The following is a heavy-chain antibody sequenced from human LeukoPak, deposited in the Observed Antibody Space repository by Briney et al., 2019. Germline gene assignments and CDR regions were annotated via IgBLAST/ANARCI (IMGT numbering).Heavy chain of an antibody. D-gene: IGHD3-9*01. CDR1: GFSLSSFW. J-gene: IGHJ4*02. CDR3: ARDRGLRYFDSFDY. Sequence: GGSLRLSCVASGFSLSSFWMNWVRQAPGKGLEWVASIKKDGSEKHYVCSVKARFTISRDNAKNSLYLEMNSLRAEDTAVYYCARDRGLRYFDSFDYWGQGALVTVSS. V-gene: IGHV3-7*03. CDR2: IKKDGSEK.